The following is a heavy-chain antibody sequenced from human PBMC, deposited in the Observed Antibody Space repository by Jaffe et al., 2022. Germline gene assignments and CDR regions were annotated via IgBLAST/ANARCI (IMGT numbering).Heavy chain of an antibody. Sequence: QVQLQQWGAGLLKPSETLSLTCAVYGGSFSGYYWSWIRQPPGKGLEWIGEINHSGSTNYNPSLKSRVTISVDTSKNQFSLKLSSVTAADTAVYYCARGLSVRIAARPVSEGAVGQLFDYWGQGTLVTVSS. CDR2: INHSGST. V-gene: IGHV4-34*01. J-gene: IGHJ4*02. CDR3: ARGLSVRIAARPVSEGAVGQLFDY. CDR1: GGSFSGYY. D-gene: IGHD6-6*01.